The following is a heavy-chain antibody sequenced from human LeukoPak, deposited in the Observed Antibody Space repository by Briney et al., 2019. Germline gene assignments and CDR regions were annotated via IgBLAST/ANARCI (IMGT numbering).Heavy chain of an antibody. CDR1: GGSISSRHCY. D-gene: IGHD3-22*01. V-gene: IGHV4-39*01. J-gene: IGHJ4*02. CDR2: IFYSGST. CDR3: ARLDNSGYYFIDY. Sequence: SETLSLTCTVSGGSISSRHCYWGWIRQPPGKGLEWIGSIFYSGSTYYNPSLKSRVTISVDTSKNQFSLKLTYVTAADTAVYYCARLDNSGYYFIDYWGQGTLVTVSS.